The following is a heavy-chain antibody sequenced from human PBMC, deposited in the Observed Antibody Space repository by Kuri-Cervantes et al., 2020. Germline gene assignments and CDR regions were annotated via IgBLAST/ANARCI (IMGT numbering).Heavy chain of an antibody. Sequence: GESLKISCAASGFTFSNAWMSWVRQAPGKGLEWVSSISSSSSYIYYADSVKGRFTISRDNAKNSLYLQMNSLRAEDTAVYYCARDAGYSSSWYYFDYWGQGTLVTVSS. CDR3: ARDAGYSSSWYYFDY. CDR1: GFTFSNAW. V-gene: IGHV3-21*01. CDR2: ISSSSSYI. D-gene: IGHD6-13*01. J-gene: IGHJ4*02.